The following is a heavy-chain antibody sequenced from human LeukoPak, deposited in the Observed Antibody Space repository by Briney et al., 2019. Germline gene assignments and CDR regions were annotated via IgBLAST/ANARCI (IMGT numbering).Heavy chain of an antibody. CDR1: GGSFSGYY. J-gene: IGHJ4*02. CDR3: AGFRAANFEN. V-gene: IGHV4-34*01. Sequence: SETLSLTCAVYGGSFSGYYWSWIRQPPGKGLEWIGEINHSGSTNYNPSLKSRVTISVDTSKNQFSLILSSVTAADTAVYFCAGFRAANFENWGQGTLLTVSS. CDR2: INHSGST.